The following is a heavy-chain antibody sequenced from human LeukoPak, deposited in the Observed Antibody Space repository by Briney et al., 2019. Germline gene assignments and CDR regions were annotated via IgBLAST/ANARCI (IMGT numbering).Heavy chain of an antibody. D-gene: IGHD2-15*01. V-gene: IGHV3-11*03. CDR2: ISSSSSYT. CDR1: GFTFSDYY. J-gene: IGHJ6*02. CDR3: ARRQVVGGNYYGIDV. Sequence: PWGSLRLSCAASGFTFSDYYMSWISQAPGKGLEWVSYISSSSSYTNYAESVKGRFTISRDNTKNSLYLQMNSLRAEDTAVYYCARRQVVGGNYYGIDVWGQGTTVTVSS.